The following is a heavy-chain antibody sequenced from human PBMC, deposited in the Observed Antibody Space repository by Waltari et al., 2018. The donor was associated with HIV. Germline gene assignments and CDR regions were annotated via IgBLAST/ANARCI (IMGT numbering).Heavy chain of an antibody. Sequence: EVQLLQSGGGLVQPGGSLRLSCTASGFTFSNYAMTWVRQAPGMGLGLVSGITGSGLSTYYADSVKGRFTISRDESMDTLYLQMNSLRPEDTAVYYCAKVSSSSLGRFDYWGQGTLVSVSS. CDR2: ITGSGLST. J-gene: IGHJ4*02. D-gene: IGHD6-6*01. CDR1: GFTFSNYA. CDR3: AKVSSSSLGRFDY. V-gene: IGHV3-23*01.